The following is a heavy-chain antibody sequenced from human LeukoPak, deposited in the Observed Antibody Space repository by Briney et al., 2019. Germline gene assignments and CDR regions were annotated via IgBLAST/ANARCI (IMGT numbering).Heavy chain of an antibody. CDR2: INHNGST. D-gene: IGHD6-13*01. Sequence: SETLSLTCAVYGGSFSGYYWSWIRQPPGKGLEWIGEINHNGSTNYNPSLKSRVTISVDTSKNQLSLKLSSVTAADTAVCYCARQEQQLIYNWFDPWGQGTLVTVSS. CDR1: GGSFSGYY. CDR3: ARQEQQLIYNWFDP. V-gene: IGHV4-34*01. J-gene: IGHJ5*02.